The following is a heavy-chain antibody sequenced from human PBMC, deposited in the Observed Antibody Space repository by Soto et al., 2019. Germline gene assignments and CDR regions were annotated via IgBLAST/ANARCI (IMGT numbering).Heavy chain of an antibody. D-gene: IGHD1-1*01. V-gene: IGHV1-18*01. CDR3: ARGTYKDF. CDR2: ISAYNGNT. CDR1: GYTFITYG. Sequence: QVQLVQSGAEVKKPGDSVKVSCKASGYTFITYGINWVRQAPGQGLEWMAWISAYNGNTYDAQNFQGRVTITTDTSTSTAYIERRSLRSDDTAIYYCARGTYKDFWGQGTLVTVSS. J-gene: IGHJ4*02.